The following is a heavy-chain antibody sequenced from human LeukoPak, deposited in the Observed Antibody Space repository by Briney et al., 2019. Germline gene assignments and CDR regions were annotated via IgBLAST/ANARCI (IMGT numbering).Heavy chain of an antibody. Sequence: SQTLSLTCAVSGGSISSGGYSWSWIRQPPGKGLEWIGYIYHSGSTYYNPSLKSRVTISVDTSKNQFSLKLSSVTAADTAVYYCARGGSGYAPYFDYWGQGTLVSVSS. CDR1: GGSISSGGYS. CDR3: ARGGSGYAPYFDY. CDR2: IYHSGST. J-gene: IGHJ4*02. V-gene: IGHV4-30-2*01. D-gene: IGHD5-12*01.